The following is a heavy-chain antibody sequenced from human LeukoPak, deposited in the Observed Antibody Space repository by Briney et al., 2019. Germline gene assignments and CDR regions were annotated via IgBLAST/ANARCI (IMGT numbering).Heavy chain of an antibody. CDR1: GFTFSSYA. V-gene: IGHV3-23*01. Sequence: AGGSLRLSCAASGFTFSSYAMSWVRQAPGKGLEWVSAISGSGGSTYYADSVKGRFTISRDNSKNTLYLQMNSLRAEDTAVYYCARSDPLIHSSSSQYFDYWGQGTLVTVSS. CDR3: ARSDPLIHSSSSQYFDY. D-gene: IGHD6-6*01. J-gene: IGHJ4*02. CDR2: ISGSGGST.